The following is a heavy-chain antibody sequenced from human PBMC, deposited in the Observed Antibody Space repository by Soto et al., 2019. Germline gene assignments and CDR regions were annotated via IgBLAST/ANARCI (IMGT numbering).Heavy chain of an antibody. V-gene: IGHV1-69*13. CDR3: ARVTDSSGYYYDWYFDL. Sequence: GASVKVSCKASGGTFSSYAISWVRQAPGQGLEWMGGIIPIFGTANYAQKFQGRVTITADESTSTAYMELSSLRSEDTAVYYCARVTDSSGYYYDWYFDLWGRGTLVTVSS. CDR1: GGTFSSYA. D-gene: IGHD3-22*01. CDR2: IIPIFGTA. J-gene: IGHJ2*01.